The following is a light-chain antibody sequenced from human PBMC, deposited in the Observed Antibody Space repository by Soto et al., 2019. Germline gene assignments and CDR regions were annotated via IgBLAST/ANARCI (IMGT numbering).Light chain of an antibody. CDR2: DAS. CDR3: QQRSNWPPVWT. J-gene: IGKJ2*01. V-gene: IGKV3-11*01. Sequence: EIVLTQSPDTLSLSPGERATLSCRASQSVSSYLAWYQQKPGQAPRLLIYDASNRATGIPARFSGSGSGTDFTLTISSLEPEDFAVYYCQQRSNWPPVWTFGQGTKLEIK. CDR1: QSVSSY.